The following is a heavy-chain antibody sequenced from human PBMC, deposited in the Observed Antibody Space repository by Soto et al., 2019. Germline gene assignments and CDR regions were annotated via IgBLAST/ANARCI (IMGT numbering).Heavy chain of an antibody. V-gene: IGHV1-69*13. CDR1: GGTFSSYA. Sequence: GASMKVSCKASGGTFSSYAISWVRQAPGQGLEWMGGIIPIFGTANYAQKFQGRVTITADESTSTAYMELSSLRSEDTAVYYCARGGYSSSNYYYYGMDVWGQGTTVTVSS. CDR3: ARGGYSSSNYYYYGMDV. D-gene: IGHD6-6*01. J-gene: IGHJ6*02. CDR2: IIPIFGTA.